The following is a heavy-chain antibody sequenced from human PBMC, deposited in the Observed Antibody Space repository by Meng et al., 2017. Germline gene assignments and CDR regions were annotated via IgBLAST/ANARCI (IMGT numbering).Heavy chain of an antibody. V-gene: IGHV1-46*01. D-gene: IGHD4-17*01. CDR2: INPSGGST. CDR3: YGDYSQGPN. CDR1: GYTFTSYH. Sequence: QVQMMQSGAEVKTPGASVTLSCKASGYTFTSYHVDWVRQAPGQGLEWMGIINPSGGSTTYAQKFQGRLTMTRDTSMSTVYMELSSLRSDDTAVYYCYGDYSQGPNWGQGTLVTVSS. J-gene: IGHJ4*02.